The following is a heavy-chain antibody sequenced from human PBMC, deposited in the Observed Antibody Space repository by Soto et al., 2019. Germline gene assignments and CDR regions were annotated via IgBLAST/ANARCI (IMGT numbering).Heavy chain of an antibody. D-gene: IGHD2-21*01. CDR3: AKSLVVIAWFDP. CDR1: GFTFSSCA. CDR2: MGGSGGST. J-gene: IGHJ5*02. V-gene: IGHV3-23*01. Sequence: EVQLLESGGGLVQPGGSLRLSCAASGFTFSSCAMTWVRQAPGKGLEWVSAMGGSGGSTYYADSVKARFTISRDNSKSTLYLQMNSLIAEDLAVYYCAKSLVVIAWFDPWGQGNRVTVSS.